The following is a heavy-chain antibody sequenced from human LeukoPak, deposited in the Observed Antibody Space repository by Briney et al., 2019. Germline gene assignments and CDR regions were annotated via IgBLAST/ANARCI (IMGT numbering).Heavy chain of an antibody. Sequence: GGSLRLSCAASGFTFSSYSMNWVRQAPGKGLEWVSSISSSSSYIYYADSVKGRFAISRDNAKNSLYLQMNSLRAEDTAVYYCARGVYSSSWSDYWGQGTLVTVSS. CDR3: ARGVYSSSWSDY. CDR2: ISSSSSYI. D-gene: IGHD6-13*01. CDR1: GFTFSSYS. V-gene: IGHV3-21*01. J-gene: IGHJ4*02.